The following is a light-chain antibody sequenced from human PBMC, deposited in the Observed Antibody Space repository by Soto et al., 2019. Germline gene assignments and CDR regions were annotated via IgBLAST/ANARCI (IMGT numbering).Light chain of an antibody. CDR3: QQYGSSPRA. CDR1: QSVSNSY. CDR2: GAS. Sequence: EIVLTQSPGTLSLSPGERATLSCRASQSVSNSYLAWYQQKPGQAPRLLIYGASSSATGIPYRFSGSGSGIDFTLTISRLESEDFAVYYCQQYGSSPRAFGQGTKVEIK. V-gene: IGKV3-20*01. J-gene: IGKJ1*01.